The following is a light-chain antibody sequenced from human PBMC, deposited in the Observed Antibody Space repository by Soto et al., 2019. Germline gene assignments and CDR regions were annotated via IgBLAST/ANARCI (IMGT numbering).Light chain of an antibody. J-gene: IGKJ1*01. CDR1: QSISSY. Sequence: DIQMTQSPSSLSAPVGDRVTITCRASQSISSYLNWYQQKPGKAPKLLIYAASSLQSGVPSRFSGSGSGTDFTLTISSLQPEDFATYYCQQSRSALWGTCGQGTKVDI. V-gene: IGKV1-39*01. CDR2: AAS. CDR3: QQSRSALWGT.